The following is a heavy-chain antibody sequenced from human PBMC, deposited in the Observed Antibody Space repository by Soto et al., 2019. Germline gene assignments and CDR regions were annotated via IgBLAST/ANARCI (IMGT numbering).Heavy chain of an antibody. V-gene: IGHV6-1*01. CDR2: TYYRSKWYN. Sequence: SQTLSLTCAISGDRVSSNSAAWNWIRQSPSRGLEWLGRTYYRSKWYNDDAVSVKSRITINPDTSKNQFSLRLNSVTPEDTAVYYCARVAGYSSSWYSLGAFDIWGQGTMVTVSS. CDR3: ARVAGYSSSWYSLGAFDI. J-gene: IGHJ3*02. D-gene: IGHD6-13*01. CDR1: GDRVSSNSAA.